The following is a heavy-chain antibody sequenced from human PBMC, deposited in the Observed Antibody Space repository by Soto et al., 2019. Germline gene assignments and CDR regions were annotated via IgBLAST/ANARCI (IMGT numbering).Heavy chain of an antibody. D-gene: IGHD6-6*01. J-gene: IGHJ6*02. CDR2: IIPIFGTA. V-gene: IGHV1-69*13. CDR3: ARVGGGQLADYYYGMDV. CDR1: GGTFSSYA. Sequence: ASVKVSCKASGGTFSSYAISWVRQAPGQGLEWMGGIIPIFGTANYAQKFQGRVTITADESTSTAYMELSSLRSEDTAVYYCARVGGGQLADYYYGMDVWGQGTTVTV.